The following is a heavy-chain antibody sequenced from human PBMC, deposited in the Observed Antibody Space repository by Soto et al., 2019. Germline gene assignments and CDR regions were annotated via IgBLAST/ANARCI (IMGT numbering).Heavy chain of an antibody. J-gene: IGHJ5*02. CDR1: GFTFSSYS. CDR2: ISSSSSYI. V-gene: IGHV3-21*01. Sequence: GGSLRLSCAASGFTFSSYSMNWVRQAPGKGLEWVSSISSSSSYIYYADSVKGRFTISRDNAKNSLYLQMNSLRAEDTAVYYCARSSYYDFWSGYYGNETTGSHNWFDPWGQGTLVTVSS. CDR3: ARSSYYDFWSGYYGNETTGSHNWFDP. D-gene: IGHD3-3*01.